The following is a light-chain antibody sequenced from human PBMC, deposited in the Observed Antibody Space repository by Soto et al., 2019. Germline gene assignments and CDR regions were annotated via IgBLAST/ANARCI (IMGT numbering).Light chain of an antibody. CDR3: TSYTTSSTWV. CDR2: EVT. J-gene: IGLJ3*02. CDR1: SSDIGAYNY. V-gene: IGLV2-14*01. Sequence: QSALTQPASVSGSPGQAITISCTGSSSDIGAYNYVSWHQQHPGKVPKLMISEVTNRPSGVSNRFSGSKSGNTASLTISGLQAVDEADYFCTSYTTSSTWVFGGGTKLTVL.